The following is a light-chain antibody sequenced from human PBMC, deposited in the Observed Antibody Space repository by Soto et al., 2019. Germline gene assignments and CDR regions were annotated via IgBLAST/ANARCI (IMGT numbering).Light chain of an antibody. V-gene: IGKV3-15*01. CDR1: QSVNTN. CDR2: GAS. J-gene: IGKJ1*01. CDR3: QHYNNWPT. Sequence: EIVMTQSPATLSVSPGERATFSCRASQSVNTNLAWYQLKPGQAPRLLIYGASIRATGIPARFSGSGSGTEFTLTISSLQSEDFALYYCQHYNNWPTFGQGTKVDNK.